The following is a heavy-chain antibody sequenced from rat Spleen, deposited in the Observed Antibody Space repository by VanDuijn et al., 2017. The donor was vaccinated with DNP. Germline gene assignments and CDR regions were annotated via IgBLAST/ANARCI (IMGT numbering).Heavy chain of an antibody. Sequence: EVQLQESGPGLVKPSQSLSLTCSVTGYSISTNFKWSWIRKFPGNKLEWMGFINSAGSTNYNPSLKSRISITRDTSKNQFFLNMNSVTTEDSATYFCAVQLGVFDFWGQGVMVTVSS. CDR2: INSAGST. D-gene: IGHD5-1*01. V-gene: IGHV3-3*01. CDR1: GYSISTNFK. J-gene: IGHJ2*01. CDR3: AVQLGVFDF.